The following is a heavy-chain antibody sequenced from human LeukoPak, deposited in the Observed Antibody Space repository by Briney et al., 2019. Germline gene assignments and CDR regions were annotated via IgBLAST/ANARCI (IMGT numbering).Heavy chain of an antibody. CDR3: ARGSSTVSAGFY. J-gene: IGHJ4*02. Sequence: GGSLRLSCAASGFTFSSNHMTWVRQAPGKGLEWVSVIYSGGETSYADSVKGRFTVSRDTSRNILYLHMNTLRADDTAVYFCARGSSTVSAGFYWGQGTLVTVSS. D-gene: IGHD6-19*01. CDR2: IYSGGET. V-gene: IGHV3-53*01. CDR1: GFTFSSNH.